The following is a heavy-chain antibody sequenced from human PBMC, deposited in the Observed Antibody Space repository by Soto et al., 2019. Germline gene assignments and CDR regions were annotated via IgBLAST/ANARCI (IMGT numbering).Heavy chain of an antibody. J-gene: IGHJ6*02. CDR2: IYYSGST. CDR3: ARASTPYYDFWSGYYGYYYGMDV. D-gene: IGHD3-3*01. CDR1: GGSISSGDYY. Sequence: SETLSLTCTVSGGSISSGDYYWSWIRQPPGKGLEWIGYIYYSGSTYYNPSLKSRVTISVNTSKNQFSLKLSSVTAADTAVYYCARASTPYYDFWSGYYGYYYGMDVWGQGTTVTVSS. V-gene: IGHV4-30-4*02.